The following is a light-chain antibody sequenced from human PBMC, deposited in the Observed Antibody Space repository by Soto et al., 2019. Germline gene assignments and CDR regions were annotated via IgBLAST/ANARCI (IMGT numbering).Light chain of an antibody. CDR1: QSISSW. Sequence: DLQMTQSPSTLSASVGDRVTITCRASQSISSWLAWYQQKPGKAPKLLIYKASSLESGVPSRFSGSGSGTEFTLTISSLQPDDFATYYCQQSGTFGQGTKVEIK. V-gene: IGKV1-5*03. J-gene: IGKJ1*01. CDR3: QQSGT. CDR2: KAS.